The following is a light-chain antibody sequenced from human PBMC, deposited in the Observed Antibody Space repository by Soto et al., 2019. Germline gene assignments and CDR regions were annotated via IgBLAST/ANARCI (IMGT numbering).Light chain of an antibody. V-gene: IGLV3-9*01. J-gene: IGLJ2*01. CDR1: NIGNKN. Sequence: SYELTQPLSVSVALGQTARITCGGNNIGNKNLHWYQQRPGQAPVLVIYRDFNRPSGIPERFSGSNSVNTATLTISRAQAGDEADYYCQVWDSGTVVFGGGTKLTVL. CDR3: QVWDSGTVV. CDR2: RDF.